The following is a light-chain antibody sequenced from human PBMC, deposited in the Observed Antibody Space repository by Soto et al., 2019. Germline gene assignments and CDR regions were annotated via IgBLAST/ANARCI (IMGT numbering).Light chain of an antibody. Sequence: EVVLKLSPATLSLTPGERATFSCRASQSVSSNFLAWYQQKPGQAPRLLIYGASSRATGIPDRFSGSVSGRDFTLTISRLEPEDFVVYYCHQYGASPLTFGGGSMVDIK. CDR3: HQYGASPLT. CDR1: QSVSSNF. J-gene: IGKJ4*01. V-gene: IGKV3-20*01. CDR2: GAS.